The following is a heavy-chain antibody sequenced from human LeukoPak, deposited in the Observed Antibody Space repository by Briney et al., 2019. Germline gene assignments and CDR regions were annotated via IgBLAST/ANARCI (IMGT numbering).Heavy chain of an antibody. Sequence: ASVKVSCKASGYTFTSYYMHWVRQAPGQGLEWMGIINPSGGSTSYAQKFQGRLTMTRDTSISAAYMKLSSLRSDDTAIYYCARDLVGGIWSAGFWGQGTLATVSS. CDR1: GYTFTSYY. V-gene: IGHV1-46*01. J-gene: IGHJ4*02. CDR2: INPSGGST. CDR3: ARDLVGGIWSAGF. D-gene: IGHD3-3*01.